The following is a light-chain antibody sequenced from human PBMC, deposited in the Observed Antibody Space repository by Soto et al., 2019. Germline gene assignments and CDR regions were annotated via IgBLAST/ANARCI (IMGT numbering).Light chain of an antibody. J-gene: IGKJ5*01. V-gene: IGKV3-20*01. CDR3: QQYGSSPRVT. Sequence: ELVLTQSPGTLSLSPGERASLSCRASQSVSSSYLAWYQQKPGQAPRLVISGASSRATGIPDRFSGSGSGTDFTLTISRLEPEDFAVYYCQQYGSSPRVTFGQVTRLEIK. CDR2: GAS. CDR1: QSVSSSY.